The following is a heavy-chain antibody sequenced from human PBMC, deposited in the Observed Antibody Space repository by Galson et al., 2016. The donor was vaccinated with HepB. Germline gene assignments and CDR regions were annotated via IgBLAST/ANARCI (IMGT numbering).Heavy chain of an antibody. CDR2: IHYSGSTNSGTT. CDR3: ARGGAIFGVVTVFDP. J-gene: IGHJ5*02. V-gene: IGHV4-59*01. Sequence: SETLSLTCTVSGASISAYYWSWLRQPPGKGLEWIGFIHYSGSTNSGTTNSNPPLKSRVTISLGTSKNELSLRLSSLTAADTAVYYCARGGAIFGVVTVFDPWGQGTLVTVSS. CDR1: GASISAYY. D-gene: IGHD3-3*01.